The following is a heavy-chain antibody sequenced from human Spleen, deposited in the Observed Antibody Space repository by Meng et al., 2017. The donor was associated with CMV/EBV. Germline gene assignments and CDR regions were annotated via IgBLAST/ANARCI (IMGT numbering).Heavy chain of an antibody. J-gene: IGHJ4*02. V-gene: IGHV3-23*03. CDR3: AKDRPLYYYGSGTQAFDY. D-gene: IGHD3-10*01. CDR1: TFSIYV. Sequence: TFSIYVMSWVRQGPGKGLEWVSVIYDSGRDTYYADSVKGRFNVSRDNFKDTVYLQMNSLRAEDTAVYYCAKDRPLYYYGSGTQAFDYWGQGTLVTVSS. CDR2: IYDSGRDT.